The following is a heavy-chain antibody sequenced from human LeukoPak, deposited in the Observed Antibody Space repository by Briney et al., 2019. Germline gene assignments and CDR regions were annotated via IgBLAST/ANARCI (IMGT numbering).Heavy chain of an antibody. V-gene: IGHV3-30-3*01. D-gene: IGHD1-1*01. CDR3: ARGSVGTPPPFDF. CDR2: TSFDGSGQ. Sequence: GGSLRLSCAASGFTFSRYALHWVRQTPGKGLEWVALTSFDGSGQYYADLVKGRFTISRDNSKNTLYLQMNSLRPEDTAVYYCARGSVGTPPPFDFWSQGALVTVSS. CDR1: GFTFSRYA. J-gene: IGHJ4*02.